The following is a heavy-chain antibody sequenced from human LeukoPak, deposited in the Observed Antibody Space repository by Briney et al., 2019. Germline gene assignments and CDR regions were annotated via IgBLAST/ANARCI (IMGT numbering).Heavy chain of an antibody. CDR1: GYTFTGYY. J-gene: IGHJ4*02. CDR2: INPNSGGT. CDR3: ARDSHPGDFWSASSYFDY. D-gene: IGHD3-3*01. V-gene: IGHV1-2*02. Sequence: ASVKVSCKASGYTFTGYYMHWVRQAPGQGLEWMGWINPNSGGTNYAQKFQGRVTMTRDTSISTAYMELSRLRSDDTAVYYCARDSHPGDFWSASSYFDYWGQGTLVTVSS.